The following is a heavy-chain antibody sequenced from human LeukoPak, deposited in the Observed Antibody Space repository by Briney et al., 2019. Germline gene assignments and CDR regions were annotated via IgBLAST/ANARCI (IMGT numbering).Heavy chain of an antibody. V-gene: IGHV1-18*01. CDR3: AREPAEITMIVVGCDY. Sequence: ASVKVSCKASGYTFTNYGISWVRQAPGQGLEWMGWISAYNGNTNYAQKLQGRVTMTTDTSTSTAYMELRSLRSDDTAVYYCAREPAEITMIVVGCDYWGQGTLVTVSS. CDR2: ISAYNGNT. J-gene: IGHJ4*02. CDR1: GYTFTNYG. D-gene: IGHD3-22*01.